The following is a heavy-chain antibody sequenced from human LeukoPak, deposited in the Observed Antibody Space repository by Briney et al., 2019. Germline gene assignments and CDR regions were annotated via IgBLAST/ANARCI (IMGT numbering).Heavy chain of an antibody. V-gene: IGHV3-11*05. Sequence: PGGSLRLSCAASGFTFGDYYMSWIRQAPGKGLEWVSYISSSSSYTNYADSVKGRFTISRDNAKNSLYLQMNSLRAEDTAVYYCARVRITISSRRGFDYWGQGTLVTVSS. J-gene: IGHJ4*02. D-gene: IGHD3-9*01. CDR1: GFTFGDYY. CDR3: ARVRITISSRRGFDY. CDR2: ISSSSSYT.